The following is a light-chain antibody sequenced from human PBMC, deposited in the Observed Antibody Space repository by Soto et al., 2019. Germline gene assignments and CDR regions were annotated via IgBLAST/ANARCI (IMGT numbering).Light chain of an antibody. CDR2: GAS. CDR3: QQYNDWPLT. Sequence: EIVMTQSPATLSVSPGDGATLSCRASQSVDSNLAWYQQKPGQTPRLLIYGASTRPTRIPARFSGSGSGTEFTLTISSLQSEDFAVYYCQQYNDWPLTFGGGTTVDIK. J-gene: IGKJ4*01. V-gene: IGKV3D-15*01. CDR1: QSVDSN.